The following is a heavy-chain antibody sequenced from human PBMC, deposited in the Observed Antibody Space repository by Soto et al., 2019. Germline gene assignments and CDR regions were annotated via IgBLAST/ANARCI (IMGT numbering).Heavy chain of an antibody. CDR1: GGSFSGYY. CDR3: ARKGVGATIDY. D-gene: IGHD1-26*01. CDR2: SNHSCST. Sequence: QVQLQQWGAGLLKPSETLSLTCAVAGGSFSGYYWSWIRQPPVKGLDWIGESNHSCSTNYNPSFKSRVTISVDTSKSQMYMKLGSVTAAYTAVYYCARKGVGATIDYWGQGTLVTVSS. J-gene: IGHJ4*02. V-gene: IGHV4-34*01.